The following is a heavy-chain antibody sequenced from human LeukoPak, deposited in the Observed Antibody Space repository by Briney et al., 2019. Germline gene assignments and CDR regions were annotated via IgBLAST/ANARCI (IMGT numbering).Heavy chain of an antibody. CDR2: IYYNGGT. D-gene: IGHD4-11*01. CDR3: ARSTSVRTVTRWFDP. CDR1: GGSISSYY. Sequence: SETLSLTCAVSGGSISSYYWSWIRQPPGKGLEWIGYIYYNGGTNYNPSLKSRVTISVDTAKNQFSLKLSSVTAADTAVYYCARSTSVRTVTRWFDPWGQGTLVTVSS. J-gene: IGHJ5*02. V-gene: IGHV4-59*01.